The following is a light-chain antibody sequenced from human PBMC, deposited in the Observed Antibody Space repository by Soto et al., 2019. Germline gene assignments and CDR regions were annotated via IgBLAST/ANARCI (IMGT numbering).Light chain of an antibody. V-gene: IGLV1-44*01. J-gene: IGLJ1*01. CDR3: AAWDGSMNGLYV. CDR2: NNN. CDR1: SSNIGRSS. Sequence: QSVLTQPPSASGTPGQRVTISCSGSSSNIGRSSVNWYQQLPGTAPKLLIYNNNQWPSGVPARLSGSKSGTSASLAISGLQSEDEADYYCAAWDGSMNGLYVFGTGTKLTVL.